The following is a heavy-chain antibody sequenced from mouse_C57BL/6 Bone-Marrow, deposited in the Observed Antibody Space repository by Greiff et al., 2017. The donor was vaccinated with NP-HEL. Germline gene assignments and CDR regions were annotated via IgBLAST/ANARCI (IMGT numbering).Heavy chain of an antibody. J-gene: IGHJ1*03. CDR1: GYTFTDYN. Sequence: EVQLQQSGPELVKPGASVKIPCKASGYTFTDYNMDWVKQSHGKNLEWIGDINPNNGGTIYNQKFKGKATLTVDKSSSTAYMELRSLTSEDTAVYYCARREITTVVRKLYFDVWGTGTTVTVSS. V-gene: IGHV1-18*01. CDR3: ARREITTVVRKLYFDV. CDR2: INPNNGGT. D-gene: IGHD1-1*01.